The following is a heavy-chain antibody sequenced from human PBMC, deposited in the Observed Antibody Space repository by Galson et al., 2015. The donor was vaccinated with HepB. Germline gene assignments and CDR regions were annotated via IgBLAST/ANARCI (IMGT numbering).Heavy chain of an antibody. CDR2: ITGSSNNI. Sequence: SLRLSCAASGFTFSTYIMNWVRQAPGKGLEWVSYITGSSNNIFYADSVKGRFTISRDNAKNSLYLQMNSLRDEDTAVYYCARLGGVYYGDYSLDYWGQGTRVSVSS. D-gene: IGHD4-17*01. CDR1: GFTFSTYI. V-gene: IGHV3-48*02. J-gene: IGHJ4*02. CDR3: ARLGGVYYGDYSLDY.